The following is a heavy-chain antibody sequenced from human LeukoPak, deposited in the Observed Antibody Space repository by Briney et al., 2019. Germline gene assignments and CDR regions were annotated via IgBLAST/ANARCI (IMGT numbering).Heavy chain of an antibody. CDR3: ARDRDSYPFSFDY. CDR1: GFTFSSYA. CDR2: ISGSGGST. V-gene: IGHV3-23*01. D-gene: IGHD2-15*01. J-gene: IGHJ4*02. Sequence: GGSLRLSCAASGFTFSSYAMSWVRQAPGKGLEWVSAISGSGGSTYYADSVKGRFTISRDNSKNTLYLQMNSLRAEDTAVYYCARDRDSYPFSFDYWGQGTLVTVSS.